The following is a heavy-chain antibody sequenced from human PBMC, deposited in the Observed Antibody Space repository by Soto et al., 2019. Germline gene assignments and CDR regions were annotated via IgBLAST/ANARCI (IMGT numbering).Heavy chain of an antibody. D-gene: IGHD1-1*01. CDR2: IYHSGST. J-gene: IGHJ6*02. V-gene: IGHV4-30-2*01. CDR1: GGSISSGGYS. CDR3: ERDQVRRDYYGMDV. Sequence: SETLSLTCAVSGGSISSGGYSWSWIRQPPGKGLEWIGYIYHSGSTYYNPSLKSRVTISVDRSKNQFSLKLSSVTAADTAVYYCERDQVRRDYYGMDVWGQGTTVTVSS.